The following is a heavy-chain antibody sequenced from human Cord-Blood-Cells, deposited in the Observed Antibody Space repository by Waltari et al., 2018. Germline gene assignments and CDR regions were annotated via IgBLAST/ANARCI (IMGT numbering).Heavy chain of an antibody. J-gene: IGHJ3*02. CDR3: ASPSIAARRGAFDI. D-gene: IGHD6-6*01. V-gene: IGHV1-69*12. Sequence: QVQLVQSGAEVKKPGSSVKVSCQASGGTFSSYPIRWVRPAPGQGLEWMGGIIPIFGTANYAQKFQGRVTITADESTSTAYMELSSLRSEDTAVYYCASPSIAARRGAFDIWGQGTMVTVSS. CDR1: GGTFSSYP. CDR2: IIPIFGTA.